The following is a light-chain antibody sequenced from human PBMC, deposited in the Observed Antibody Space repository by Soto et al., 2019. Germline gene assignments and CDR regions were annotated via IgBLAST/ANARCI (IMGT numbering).Light chain of an antibody. V-gene: IGKV3D-20*02. J-gene: IGKJ1*01. Sequence: EIVLTQSPGTLSLSPGERGTFACWASQSVSSNYLAWYQQKSGQTPRLLIYGASSRASGIPDRFSGSGSGTDFTLTISSLEPEDFAVYYCQQRSNWPWTFGQGTKVDIK. CDR3: QQRSNWPWT. CDR1: QSVSSNY. CDR2: GAS.